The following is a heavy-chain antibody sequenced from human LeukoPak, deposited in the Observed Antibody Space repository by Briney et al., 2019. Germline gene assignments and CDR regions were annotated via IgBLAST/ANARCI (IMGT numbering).Heavy chain of an antibody. CDR2: ISGSTI. CDR1: GFTFSSYE. J-gene: IGHJ4*03. CDR3: EKSPLRGSRYFDY. D-gene: IGHD6-6*01. Sequence: GGSLRLSCAASGFTFSSYEVNGVRQAPGKGLEWLSYISGSTIYYADSVKGRFTISRDNAKDSVYLQMHSLRAEDTSVYYCEKSPLRGSRYFDYWGQGTLVTVSS. V-gene: IGHV3-48*03.